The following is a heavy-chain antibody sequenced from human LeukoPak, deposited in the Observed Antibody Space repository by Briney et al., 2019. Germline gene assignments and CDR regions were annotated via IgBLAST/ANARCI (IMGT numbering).Heavy chain of an antibody. D-gene: IGHD6-13*01. V-gene: IGHV1-46*01. CDR2: INPSGGST. CDR1: GYTFTSYY. J-gene: IGHJ5*02. Sequence: GASVKVSCKASGYTFTSYYMHWVRQAPGQGLEWMGIINPSGGSTSYAQKFQGRVTMTRDTSTSTVYMELSSLRSEDTAVYYCARESSDSSSWWKGPSWFDPWGQGTLVTVSS. CDR3: ARESSDSSSWWKGPSWFDP.